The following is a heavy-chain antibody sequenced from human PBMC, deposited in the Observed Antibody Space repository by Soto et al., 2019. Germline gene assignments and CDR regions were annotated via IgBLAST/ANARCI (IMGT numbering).Heavy chain of an antibody. CDR1: GFTFSSYW. Sequence: GGSLRLSCGASGFTFSSYWMHWVRQAPGKGLVWVSRINSDGSSTSYADSVKGRFTISRDNAKNTLYLQMNSLRAEDTAVYYCARDPRIAAAGTGRDYYYYYGMDVWGQGTTVTVSS. J-gene: IGHJ6*02. V-gene: IGHV3-74*01. CDR3: ARDPRIAAAGTGRDYYYYYGMDV. CDR2: INSDGSST. D-gene: IGHD6-13*01.